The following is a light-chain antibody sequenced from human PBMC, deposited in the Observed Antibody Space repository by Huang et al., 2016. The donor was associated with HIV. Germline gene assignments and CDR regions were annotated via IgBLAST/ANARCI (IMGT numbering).Light chain of an antibody. CDR3: QQYNNWPPLIT. CDR1: QSVSGS. J-gene: IGKJ5*01. V-gene: IGKV3-15*01. Sequence: EIVMTQSPATLSVSPGERATLSCRASQSVSGSLAWYQQKPGQAPRLLIYGASTRATGIPARFSGSGSGTEFTLTISSLQSEDFAVYYCQQYNNWPPLITFGQGTRLEIK. CDR2: GAS.